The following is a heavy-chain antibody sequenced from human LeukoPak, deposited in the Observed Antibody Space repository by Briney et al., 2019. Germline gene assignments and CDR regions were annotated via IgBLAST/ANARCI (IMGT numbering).Heavy chain of an antibody. CDR2: ISSNGGST. V-gene: IGHV3-64*01. J-gene: IGHJ4*02. D-gene: IGHD5-24*01. CDR1: GFTFSSYA. Sequence: GGSLRLSCAASGFTFSSYAMHWVRQAPGKGLEYVSAISSNGGSTYYANSVKGRFTISRDNSKNTLYLQMGSLRAEDMAVYYCAREIGPIQLHLWGSAFDYWGQGTLVTVSS. CDR3: AREIGPIQLHLWGSAFDY.